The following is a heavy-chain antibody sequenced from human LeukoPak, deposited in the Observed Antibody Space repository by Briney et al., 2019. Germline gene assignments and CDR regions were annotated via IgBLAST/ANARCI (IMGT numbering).Heavy chain of an antibody. CDR3: ARGRTPAGGRVLDDY. V-gene: IGHV1-2*02. CDR2: INPNSGGT. D-gene: IGHD6-13*01. J-gene: IGHJ4*02. CDR1: GYTFTDYY. Sequence: GASVKVSCKASGYTFTDYYMHWVRQAPGQGLEWMGCINPNSGGTDYAQESQGRVTMTRDTSISTAYMELSSLTSDDTAIYYCARGRTPAGGRVLDDYWGQGTLVTVSS.